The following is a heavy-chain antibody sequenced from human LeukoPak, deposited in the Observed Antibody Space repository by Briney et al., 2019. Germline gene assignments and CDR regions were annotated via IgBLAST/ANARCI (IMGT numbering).Heavy chain of an antibody. J-gene: IGHJ6*03. Sequence: ASVKVSCKASGYTFTAYYMHWVREAPGQGLEWMGRINPNSGGTNYAQKFQGRVTMTRDTSISTAYMELSRLRSDDTAVYYCAARGGFGELLSTYYYYYYYMDVWGKGTTVTVSS. CDR1: GYTFTAYY. CDR2: INPNSGGT. CDR3: AARGGFGELLSTYYYYYYYMDV. V-gene: IGHV1-2*06. D-gene: IGHD3-10*01.